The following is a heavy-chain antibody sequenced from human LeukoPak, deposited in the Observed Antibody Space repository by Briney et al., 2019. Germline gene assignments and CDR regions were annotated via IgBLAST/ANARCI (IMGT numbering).Heavy chain of an antibody. CDR2: GFYSGSA. D-gene: IGHD4-17*01. V-gene: IGHV4-39*01. CDR3: ARLRGAMTPVTSDFDY. J-gene: IGHJ4*02. Sequence: PSDTLSLTCTVSGGSISGSSYYWAWIRQPPGKGLEWIRSGFYSGSAYYNPSLKSRVSISVDTSKNQFSLNLSSVTAADTAVYYCARLRGAMTPVTSDFDYWGQGTLVTVSS. CDR1: GGSISGSSYY.